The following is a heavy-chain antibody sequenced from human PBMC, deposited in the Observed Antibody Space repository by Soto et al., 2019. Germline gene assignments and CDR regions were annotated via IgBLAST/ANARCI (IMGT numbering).Heavy chain of an antibody. Sequence: QVQLVQSGAEVKKPGYSVKVSCKVSGGTFSNYAIDWVRLAPGHGLEWMGGIVPIFGTTYYTQKFQGRATSIADDSTTTAYLEMSSLRAEDTAIYYCARVEAVAGLYNYHGLDVWGQGTAVTVSS. CDR1: GGTFSNYA. J-gene: IGHJ6*02. CDR2: IVPIFGTT. D-gene: IGHD6-19*01. CDR3: ARVEAVAGLYNYHGLDV. V-gene: IGHV1-69*12.